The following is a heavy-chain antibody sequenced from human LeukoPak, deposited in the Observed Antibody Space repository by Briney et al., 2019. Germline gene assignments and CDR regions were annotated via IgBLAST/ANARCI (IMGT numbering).Heavy chain of an antibody. Sequence: GGSLRLSCAGSGFTFSIYSMNWVRQAPGKGLEWVSLISDSGSSTYYADSVKGRFTISRDNSKNTLYLQMNSLRAEDTAVYYCAKGGGSRNFDYWGQGTLVTVSS. CDR3: AKGGGSRNFDY. D-gene: IGHD1-26*01. V-gene: IGHV3-23*01. CDR2: ISDSGSST. J-gene: IGHJ4*02. CDR1: GFTFSIYS.